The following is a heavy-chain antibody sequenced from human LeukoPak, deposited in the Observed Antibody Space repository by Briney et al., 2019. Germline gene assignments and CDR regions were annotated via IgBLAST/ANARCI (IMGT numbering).Heavy chain of an antibody. D-gene: IGHD2-21*02. J-gene: IGHJ5*01. CDR1: GYSFTSYW. V-gene: IGHV5-51*01. Sequence: GESLKISCKGSGYSFTSYWIGWVRQMPGKGLEWMGIIYLGDSDTRYSPSFQGQVTISADKSISTAYLQWSSLKASDTAMYYCARLPYCGGDCYPNWFDSWGQGTLVTVSS. CDR2: IYLGDSDT. CDR3: ARLPYCGGDCYPNWFDS.